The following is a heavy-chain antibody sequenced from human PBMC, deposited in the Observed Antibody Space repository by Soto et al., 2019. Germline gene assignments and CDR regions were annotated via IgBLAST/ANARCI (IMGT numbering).Heavy chain of an antibody. J-gene: IGHJ4*02. CDR3: AREGSYYFDNRLDY. V-gene: IGHV1-46*01. D-gene: IGHD3-22*01. CDR1: GYTFTNQY. CDR2: INPTGGST. Sequence: QVQLVQSGAEVRKPGPSVKVSCKAAGYTFTNQYIHWVRQAPGQGLEWMGIINPTGGSTTYAQKFQGRISMTGDTSTSTVYMDLSSLRSEDTAVYYCAREGSYYFDNRLDYWGQGTLVTVSS.